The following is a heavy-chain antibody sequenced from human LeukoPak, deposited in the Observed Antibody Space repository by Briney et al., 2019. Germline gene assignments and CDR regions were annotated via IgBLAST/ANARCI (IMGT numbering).Heavy chain of an antibody. Sequence: GGSLRLSCAVSGFTFSNYGMHWVRQAPGKGPEWVTFIQYYGSNQYYADSVKGRFTISRDNSKNTLYLQMNSLRAEDTAVYYCARTSPPTVRTRGDFDYWGQGTPITVSS. CDR2: IQYYGSNQ. V-gene: IGHV3-30*02. J-gene: IGHJ4*02. CDR3: ARTSPPTVRTRGDFDY. D-gene: IGHD1-1*01. CDR1: GFTFSNYG.